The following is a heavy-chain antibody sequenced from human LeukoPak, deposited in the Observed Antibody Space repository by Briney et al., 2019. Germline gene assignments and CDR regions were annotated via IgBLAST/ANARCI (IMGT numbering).Heavy chain of an antibody. CDR3: AIRSYDILTGHIMGFVSDYYYGMDV. CDR2: MNPNSGNT. D-gene: IGHD3-9*01. Sequence: ASVKVSCKASGYTFTSYDINWVRQATGQGLEWMGWMNPNSGNTGYAQKFQGRVTITADKSTSTAYMELSSLRSEDTAVYYCAIRSYDILTGHIMGFVSDYYYGMDVWGQGTTVTVSS. CDR1: GYTFTSYD. V-gene: IGHV1-8*01. J-gene: IGHJ6*02.